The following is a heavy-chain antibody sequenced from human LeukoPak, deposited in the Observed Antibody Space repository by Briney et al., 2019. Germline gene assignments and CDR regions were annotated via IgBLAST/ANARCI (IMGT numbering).Heavy chain of an antibody. D-gene: IGHD5-18*01. J-gene: IGHJ4*02. Sequence: GESLKISCKGSGYSFTSYLIGWVRQMPGKGLGWMGIIYPGDSDNRYSPSLQGQVTISADKSISTAYLQWSSLKASDTAMYYCARYSCGPGLDYWGQGTLVTVSS. CDR2: IYPGDSDN. CDR3: ARYSCGPGLDY. V-gene: IGHV5-51*01. CDR1: GYSFTSYL.